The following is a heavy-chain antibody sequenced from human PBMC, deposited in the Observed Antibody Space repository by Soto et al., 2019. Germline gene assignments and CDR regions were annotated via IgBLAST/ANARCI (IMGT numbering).Heavy chain of an antibody. J-gene: IGHJ6*02. CDR1: GYTFTSYG. D-gene: IGHD6-13*01. CDR2: ISAYNGNT. Sequence: QVQLVQSGAEVKKPGASVKVSCKASGYTFTSYGISWVRQAPGQGLEWMGWISAYNGNTNYAQKLQGRVTMTTDTXTXTXXMELRSLRSDDTAVYYCASSNLAAGYYYYYYGMDVWGQGTTVTVSS. CDR3: ASSNLAAGYYYYYYGMDV. V-gene: IGHV1-18*01.